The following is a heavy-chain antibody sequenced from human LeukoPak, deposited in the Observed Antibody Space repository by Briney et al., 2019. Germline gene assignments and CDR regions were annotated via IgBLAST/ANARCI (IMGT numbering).Heavy chain of an antibody. Sequence: SSETLSLTCAVYGGSFSGYYWSWIRQPPGKGLEWIGEINHSGSTNYNPSLKSRVTISVDTSKNQFSLKLSSVTAADTAVYYCARVTYYYDSSGYSYFDYWGQGTLVTVSS. J-gene: IGHJ4*02. D-gene: IGHD3-22*01. V-gene: IGHV4-34*01. CDR2: INHSGST. CDR1: GGSFSGYY. CDR3: ARVTYYYDSSGYSYFDY.